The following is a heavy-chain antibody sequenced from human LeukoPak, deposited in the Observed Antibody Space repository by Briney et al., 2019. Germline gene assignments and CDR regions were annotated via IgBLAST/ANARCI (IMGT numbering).Heavy chain of an antibody. Sequence: PSETLSLTCTVSGGSISSYYWSWIRQSPGKGLEWIGYIYYSGSTNYNPSLKSRVTISVDTSKNQFSLQLSSVTAADTAVYYCARGAMALGYFDYWGQGTLVTVSS. CDR1: GGSISSYY. CDR2: IYYSGST. J-gene: IGHJ4*02. CDR3: ARGAMALGYFDY. V-gene: IGHV4-59*01. D-gene: IGHD5-18*01.